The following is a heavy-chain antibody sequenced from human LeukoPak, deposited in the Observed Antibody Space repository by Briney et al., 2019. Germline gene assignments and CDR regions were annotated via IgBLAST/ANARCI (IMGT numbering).Heavy chain of an antibody. V-gene: IGHV3-74*01. J-gene: IGHJ1*01. D-gene: IGHD3-22*01. CDR2: IKSDGST. CDR3: ARAPSEIGGYYPEYFRH. CDR1: GFTFSSYL. Sequence: QPGGSLRLSCAASGFTFSSYLMHWVRQAPGKGLVWVSRIKSDGSTNYADSVKGRFTISRDNAKNTVSLQMNSLRAEDTGVYYCARAPSEIGGYYPEYFRHWGQGTLVTVSS.